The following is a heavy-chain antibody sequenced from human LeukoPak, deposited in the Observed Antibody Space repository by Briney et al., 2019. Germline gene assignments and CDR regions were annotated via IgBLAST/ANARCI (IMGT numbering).Heavy chain of an antibody. J-gene: IGHJ4*02. CDR1: GFTSTNYS. D-gene: IGHD5-12*01. CDR2: LIGSSGST. Sequence: GGSLRLSCAASGFTSTNYSMNWVRHAPGKGLEWVSVLIGSSGSTDYAHSVNGRFTISRDNSKNTVFLQMNSLRAEDTAIYYCAKGAYDYIEIGYFDSWGQGTLVTVSS. V-gene: IGHV3-23*01. CDR3: AKGAYDYIEIGYFDS.